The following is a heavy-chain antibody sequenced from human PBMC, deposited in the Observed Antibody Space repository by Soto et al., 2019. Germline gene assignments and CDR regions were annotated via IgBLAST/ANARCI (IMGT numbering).Heavy chain of an antibody. CDR1: GFTFSSYA. CDR2: INGGGSNT. D-gene: IGHD2-8*01. Sequence: GGSLRLSCAASGFTFSSYAMIWVRQAPGKGLEWVSTINGGGSNTYYADSVKGRFTIPRDNAKNSLDLQMNSLRAEDTAVYYCARFACTSKICPLPDSWFDPSGQATLVTVSS. V-gene: IGHV3-23*01. J-gene: IGHJ5*02. CDR3: ARFACTSKICPLPDSWFDP.